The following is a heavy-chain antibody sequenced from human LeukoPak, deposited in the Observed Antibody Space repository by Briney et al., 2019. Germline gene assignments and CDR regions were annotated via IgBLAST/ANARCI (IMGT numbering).Heavy chain of an antibody. CDR1: GGSISSYY. CDR2: IYTSGST. J-gene: IGHJ6*03. CDR3: ARHMVRGVTQNYYYYMDV. Sequence: PSETLSLTCTVSGGSISSYYWSWIRQPAGKGLEWIGRIYTSGSTNYNPSLKSRVTMSVDTSKNQFSLKLSSVTAADTAVYYCARHMVRGVTQNYYYYMDVWGKGTTVTISS. V-gene: IGHV4-4*07. D-gene: IGHD3-10*01.